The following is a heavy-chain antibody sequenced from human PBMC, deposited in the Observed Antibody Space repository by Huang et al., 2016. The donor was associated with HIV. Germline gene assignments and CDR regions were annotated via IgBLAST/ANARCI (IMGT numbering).Heavy chain of an antibody. D-gene: IGHD3-10*02. V-gene: IGHV4-59*11. CDR1: GGAITSHY. CDR3: ARDAAYVRGPARPPRDSSDA. CDR2: SHERGST. J-gene: IGHJ3*01. Sequence: QVQLQESGPGLVKPSETLSLICRVSGGAITSHYWSWIRQSPGKGLEWIGYSHERGSTKYNPSLKRRGTRSVDPSKNQFARRLTSVTAADTAVYFCARDAAYVRGPARPPRDSSDAWGRGTVVTVSS.